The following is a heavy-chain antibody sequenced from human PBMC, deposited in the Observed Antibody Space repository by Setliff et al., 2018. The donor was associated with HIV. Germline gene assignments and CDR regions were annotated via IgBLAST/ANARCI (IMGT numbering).Heavy chain of an antibody. CDR3: AREELRGTKVFDI. Sequence: ASVKVSCKTSGYTFTAYYLHWVRQAPGQGHEYMGWINSNSGGTNYAQKFQGRVTMTRDTSVSSAYMELSRVRSDDTAVYYCAREELRGTKVFDIWGRGTMVTVSS. CDR1: GYTFTAYY. V-gene: IGHV1-2*02. J-gene: IGHJ3*02. CDR2: INSNSGGT. D-gene: IGHD3-10*01.